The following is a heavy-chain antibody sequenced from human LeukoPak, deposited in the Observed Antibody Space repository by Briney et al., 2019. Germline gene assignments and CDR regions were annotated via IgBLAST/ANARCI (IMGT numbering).Heavy chain of an antibody. J-gene: IGHJ4*02. D-gene: IGHD3-22*01. CDR3: ARDREFGNFDSSVYSNY. V-gene: IGHV1-2*02. CDR1: GYTFTGYY. Sequence: ASVKVSCKASGYTFTGYYMHWVRQAPGQGLEWMGWINPNSGGTNYAQKFQGRVTMTRDTSISTAYMELSRLRSDDTAVYYCARDREFGNFDSSVYSNYGGKETLVPVP. CDR2: INPNSGGT.